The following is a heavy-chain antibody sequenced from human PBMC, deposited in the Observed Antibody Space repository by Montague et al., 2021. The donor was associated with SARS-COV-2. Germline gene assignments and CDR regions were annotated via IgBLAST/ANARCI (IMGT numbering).Heavy chain of an antibody. CDR1: GGSISSGKYY. CDR2: MYTSGST. V-gene: IGHV4-61*02. J-gene: IGHJ6*02. Sequence: TLSLTCTVSGGSISSGKYYWSWIRQSAGKGLEWIGRMYTSGSTNYNPSLKSRVTISVDTSKNQFSLKLRSVTAADTAVCYCARDSPVVITSASWIYYGMDVWGQGTMVTVSS. CDR3: ARDSPVVITSASWIYYGMDV. D-gene: IGHD3-22*01.